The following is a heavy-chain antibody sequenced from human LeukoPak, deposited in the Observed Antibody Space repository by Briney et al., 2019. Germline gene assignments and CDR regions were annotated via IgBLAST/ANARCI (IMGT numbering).Heavy chain of an antibody. V-gene: IGHV4-39*01. CDR1: GGSISSSSYY. J-gene: IGHJ6*02. Sequence: SETLSLTCTVSGGSISSSSYYWGWIRQPPGKGLEWIGSIYYSGSTYYNPSLKSRVTISVDTSKNQFSLKLSSVTAADTAVYYCARGSYSGNYLSYYGMDVWGQGTTVTVSS. D-gene: IGHD1-26*01. CDR2: IYYSGST. CDR3: ARGSYSGNYLSYYGMDV.